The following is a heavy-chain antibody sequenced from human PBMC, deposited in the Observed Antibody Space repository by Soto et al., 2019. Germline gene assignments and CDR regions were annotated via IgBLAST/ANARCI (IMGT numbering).Heavy chain of an antibody. J-gene: IGHJ4*02. V-gene: IGHV1-2*02. CDR2: INPNSGGT. D-gene: IGHD1-26*01. CDR3: ATDISPFGSRGLHDF. CDR1: GYTFTGYY. Sequence: SVKVSCKASGYTFTGYYMHWVRQAPGQGLEWMGWINPNSGGTNYAQKFQGRVTMTRDTSISTAYMELSRLRSDDTAVYYCATDISPFGSRGLHDFWGQGTVVTV.